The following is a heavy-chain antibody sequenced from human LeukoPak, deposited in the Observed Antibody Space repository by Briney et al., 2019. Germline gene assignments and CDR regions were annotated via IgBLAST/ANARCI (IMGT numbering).Heavy chain of an antibody. J-gene: IGHJ3*02. D-gene: IGHD5-18*01. CDR1: GGSISSTYYY. CDR3: ARDRRIQGIAFDI. Sequence: SETLSLTCTVSGGSISSTYYYWGWIRQPPGKGLEWVGSIYYSGSTYYSPSLKSRVTISVDTSKNQFSLKLSSVTAADTAVYYCARDRRIQGIAFDIWGQGTMVTVSS. CDR2: IYYSGST. V-gene: IGHV4-39*07.